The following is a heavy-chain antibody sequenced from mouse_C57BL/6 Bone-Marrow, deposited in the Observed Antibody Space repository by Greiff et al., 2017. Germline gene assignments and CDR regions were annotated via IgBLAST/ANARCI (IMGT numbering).Heavy chain of an antibody. J-gene: IGHJ2*01. CDR2: ISSGGDYN. CDR1: GFTLSSYA. Sequence: EVQVVESGAGLVKPGGSLKLSCAASGFTLSSYAMSWVSQTPEKRLEWVAYISSGGDYNYYADPVKGRFTISRDNSRHTLYLQMGMLKSEDTAMYYCTIERGYGSSPYYFDYWGQGTTLTVSS. CDR3: TIERGYGSSPYYFDY. D-gene: IGHD1-1*01. V-gene: IGHV5-9-1*02.